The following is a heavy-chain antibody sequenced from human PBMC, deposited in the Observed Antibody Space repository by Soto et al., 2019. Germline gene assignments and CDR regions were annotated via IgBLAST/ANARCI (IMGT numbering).Heavy chain of an antibody. CDR3: ARDHNFGFILYAMDV. J-gene: IGHJ6*01. CDR1: GYTFTSYS. V-gene: IGHV1-46*01. CDR2: INPSSGRT. Sequence: AAVEVSCKASGYTFTSYSMHWVRQAPGQGLEWMGIINPSSGRTSYAQNFQGRVTMTSDTSTSIVYMEMSSLKSEGTAVYYCARDHNFGFILYAMDVWGQGTTVTVSS. D-gene: IGHD2-15*01.